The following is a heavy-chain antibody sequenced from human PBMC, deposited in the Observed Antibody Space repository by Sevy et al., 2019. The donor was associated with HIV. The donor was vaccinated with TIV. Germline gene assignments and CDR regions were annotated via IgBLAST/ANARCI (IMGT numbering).Heavy chain of an antibody. V-gene: IGHV3-53*01. D-gene: IGHD3-22*01. Sequence: GGSLRLSCAASGFTFSSYSMNWVRQAPGKGLEWVSVIYSGVSTYYADSVKGRFTISRDNSKNTLYLQMNSLRAEDTAVYYCARVSVYYYDTSGYYTTGNAFDIWGQGTMVTVSS. CDR1: GFTFSSYS. CDR2: IYSGVST. CDR3: ARVSVYYYDTSGYYTTGNAFDI. J-gene: IGHJ3*02.